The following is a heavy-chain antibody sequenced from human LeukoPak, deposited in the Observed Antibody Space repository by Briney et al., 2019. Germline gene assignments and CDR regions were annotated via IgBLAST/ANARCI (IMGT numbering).Heavy chain of an antibody. Sequence: GGCLRLSCAASGFTFSSFAMTWVRQAPGKGLQWVSGIRGTGGSTYYADSVKGRFTISRDNSKNTLYLQMNSLRAEDTAVYYCAKDTSNSWYGLDFWGQGTLVTVSS. D-gene: IGHD6-13*01. CDR2: IRGTGGST. J-gene: IGHJ4*02. CDR1: GFTFSSFA. CDR3: AKDTSNSWYGLDF. V-gene: IGHV3-23*01.